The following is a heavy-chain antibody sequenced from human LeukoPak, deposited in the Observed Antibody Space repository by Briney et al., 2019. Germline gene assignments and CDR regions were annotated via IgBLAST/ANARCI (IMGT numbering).Heavy chain of an antibody. J-gene: IGHJ3*02. CDR3: GKASGSYWTDDAFDI. D-gene: IGHD1-26*01. CDR2: ISGSGGST. V-gene: IGHV3-23*01. CDR1: GFTFSSYA. Sequence: GGSLRLSCAASGFTFSSYAMSWVRQAPGKGLEWVSAISGSGGSTYYADSVKGRFTISRDNSKNTPYLQMNNLRAEDTAVYYWGKASGSYWTDDAFDIWGQGTMVTVSS.